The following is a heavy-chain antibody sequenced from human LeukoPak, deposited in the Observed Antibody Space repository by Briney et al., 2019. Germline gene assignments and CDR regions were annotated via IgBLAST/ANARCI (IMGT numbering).Heavy chain of an antibody. D-gene: IGHD6-13*01. Sequence: LGESLKISCKGSGYSFTSYWIGWVRQMPGKGLEWMGIINPGDSATRYSPSFQGQVTISVDKSISTAYLQWSSLEAPDTAMYFCATVPRIPAVGNTEYFRHWGQGTLVTVSS. CDR3: ATVPRIPAVGNTEYFRH. J-gene: IGHJ1*01. V-gene: IGHV5-51*01. CDR1: GYSFTSYW. CDR2: INPGDSAT.